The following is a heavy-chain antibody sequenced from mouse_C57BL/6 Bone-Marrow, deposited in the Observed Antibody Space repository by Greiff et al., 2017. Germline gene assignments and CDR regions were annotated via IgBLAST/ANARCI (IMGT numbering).Heavy chain of an antibody. CDR3: ASYYCSSYPAWFAY. D-gene: IGHD1-1*01. CDR1: GYTFTSYG. V-gene: IGHV1-81*01. CDR2: IYPRSGNN. J-gene: IGHJ3*01. Sequence: QVQLQQSGAELARPGASVKLSCKASGYTFTSYGLSWVKQRTGQGLEWIGEIYPRSGNNYYNEKFKGKATLTAAKSSSTAYMVLRSLTSEDSAVYFFASYYCSSYPAWFAYWGQGPLVTVAA.